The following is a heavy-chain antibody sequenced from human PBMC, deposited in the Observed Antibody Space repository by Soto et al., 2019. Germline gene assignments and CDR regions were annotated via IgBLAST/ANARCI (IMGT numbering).Heavy chain of an antibody. CDR3: ARLIPYCGGDCYSVGAFDI. CDR1: GGSITSRDIY. CDR2: VYHSGRA. D-gene: IGHD2-21*02. Sequence: QLQLQESGPGLVQPSETVSLTCTISGGSITSRDIYWGWIRQSPGKGLEWIGTVYHSGRAYYNPSLRSRVTISVDTSKNEFSVNLNFVTAADTAVYYCARLIPYCGGDCYSVGAFDIWGQGTMVTVSS. J-gene: IGHJ3*02. V-gene: IGHV4-39*01.